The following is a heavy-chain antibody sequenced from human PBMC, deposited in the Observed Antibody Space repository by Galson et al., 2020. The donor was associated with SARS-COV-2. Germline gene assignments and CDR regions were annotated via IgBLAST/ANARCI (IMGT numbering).Heavy chain of an antibody. D-gene: IGHD5-12*01. CDR2: IAFDAINK. V-gene: IGHV3-30*01. CDR1: GFTFSSYA. Sequence: GESLKISCAASGFTFSSYAMHWVRQAPGKGLEWVAVIAFDAINKYYADSVKGRFTISRDNSKNTLYLQMNSLRPEDTAVHYCARDPDGFGGYLKHIDYWGQGTLVTVSS. CDR3: ARDPDGFGGYLKHIDY. J-gene: IGHJ4*02.